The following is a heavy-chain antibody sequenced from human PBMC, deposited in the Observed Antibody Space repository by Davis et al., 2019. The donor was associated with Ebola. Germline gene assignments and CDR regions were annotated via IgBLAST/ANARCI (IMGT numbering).Heavy chain of an antibody. CDR3: ARGTRTLDI. CDR2: MNPNSGNT. V-gene: IGHV1-8*01. Sequence: ASVKVSCKASGYTFTNYDINWVRQATGQGLEWMGWMNPNSGNTGYAQKFQARVSMTRNTSISTAYMELNSLRSEDTAVYYCARGTRTLDIWGQGTMVTVSS. J-gene: IGHJ3*02. D-gene: IGHD3/OR15-3a*01. CDR1: GYTFTNYD.